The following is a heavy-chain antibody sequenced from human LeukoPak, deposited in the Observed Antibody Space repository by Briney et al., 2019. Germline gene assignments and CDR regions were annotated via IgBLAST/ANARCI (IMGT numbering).Heavy chain of an antibody. J-gene: IGHJ6*02. CDR1: GFTFSSYD. V-gene: IGHV3-13*01. CDR2: IGTAGDT. D-gene: IGHD6-13*01. CDR3: ARVYSSSWYASLGQYYYYGMDV. Sequence: GGSLRLSCAASGFTFSSYDMHWVRQATGKGLEWVSAIGTAGDTYYPGSVKGRLTISRENAKNSLYLQMNSLRAGDTAVYYCARVYSSSWYASLGQYYYYGMDVWGQGTTVTVSS.